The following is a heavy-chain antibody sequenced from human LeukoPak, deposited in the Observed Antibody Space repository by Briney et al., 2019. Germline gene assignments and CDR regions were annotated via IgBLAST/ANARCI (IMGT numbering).Heavy chain of an antibody. Sequence: SETLSLTCTVSGGSISSSSYYWGWIRQPPGKGLEWIGSIYYSGSTYYNPSLRSRVTISVDTSKNQFSLKLSSVTAADTAVYYCARLGYCSGGSCYSTVPNWFDPWGQGTLVTVSS. CDR1: GGSISSSSYY. CDR2: IYYSGST. D-gene: IGHD2-15*01. J-gene: IGHJ5*02. V-gene: IGHV4-39*01. CDR3: ARLGYCSGGSCYSTVPNWFDP.